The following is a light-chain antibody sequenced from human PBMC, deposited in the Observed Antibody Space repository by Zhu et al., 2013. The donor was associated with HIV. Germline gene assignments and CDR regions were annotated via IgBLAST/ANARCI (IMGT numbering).Light chain of an antibody. CDR2: AAS. J-gene: IGKJ3*01. V-gene: IGKV3-15*01. CDR1: QSVNIN. Sequence: IVLTQSPGTLSAYLGERVTLSCRASQSVNINLAWYHQKPGQSPRLLIYAASTRANEIPARFSGSGSGTDFTLTITSLQPQDFATYYCHHVNDNPAFGPGTKVDVK. CDR3: HHVNDNPA.